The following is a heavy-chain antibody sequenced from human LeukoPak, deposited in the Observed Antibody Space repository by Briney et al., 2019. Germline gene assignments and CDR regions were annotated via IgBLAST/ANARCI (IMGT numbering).Heavy chain of an antibody. CDR2: IKYDGSIK. CDR3: VGVTGIGGNYYFEC. J-gene: IGHJ4*02. CDR1: GFTSRYG. V-gene: IGHV3-33*01. D-gene: IGHD1-1*01. Sequence: ETSLIISCASAGFTSRYGMHWVRQAPGKGLEWVAVIKYDGSIKYYTESVKGRFTISSDASKSMLFLQMTILTVEDTAVYYCVGVTGIGGNYYFECWGKGTLVTVSS.